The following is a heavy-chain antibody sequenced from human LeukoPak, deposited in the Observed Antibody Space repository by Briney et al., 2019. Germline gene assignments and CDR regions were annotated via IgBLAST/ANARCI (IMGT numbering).Heavy chain of an antibody. V-gene: IGHV1-69*13. CDR3: ASLSPKYSSSSGGYFDY. CDR1: GGTFSSYA. D-gene: IGHD6-6*01. Sequence: SVKVSCKASGGTFSSYAISWVRQAPGQGLEWMGGIIPIFGTANYAQKFQGRVTITADESTSTAYMELSSLRSEDTAVYYCASLSPKYSSSSGGYFDYWGQGTLVTVSS. J-gene: IGHJ4*02. CDR2: IIPIFGTA.